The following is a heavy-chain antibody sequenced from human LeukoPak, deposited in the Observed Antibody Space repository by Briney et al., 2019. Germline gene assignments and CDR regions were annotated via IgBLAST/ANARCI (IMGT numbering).Heavy chain of an antibody. Sequence: GGTLRLSCAASGFTFSSYCMHWVRQAPAKGLEWVAFIRYDGSNKYYADSVNVRFAISRDNSKNTLYLQMNSLRAEDTAVYYCAKAQNSGYDYETFDYWGQGTLVTVSS. D-gene: IGHD5-12*01. CDR3: AKAQNSGYDYETFDY. CDR1: GFTFSSYC. J-gene: IGHJ4*02. CDR2: IRYDGSNK. V-gene: IGHV3-30*02.